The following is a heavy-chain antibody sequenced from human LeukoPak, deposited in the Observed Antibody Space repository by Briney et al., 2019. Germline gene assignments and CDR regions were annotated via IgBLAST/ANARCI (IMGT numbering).Heavy chain of an antibody. V-gene: IGHV3-48*01. CDR3: ARDRSSGYYGSFDY. Sequence: PGGSLRLSCAASGFTFSSYAMNWVRQAPGKGLEWVSYISSSSSTIYYADSVKGRFTISRDNAKNSLYLQMNSLRTEDTAVYYCARDRSSGYYGSFDYWGQGTLVTVSS. J-gene: IGHJ4*02. CDR2: ISSSSSTI. CDR1: GFTFSSYA. D-gene: IGHD3-10*01.